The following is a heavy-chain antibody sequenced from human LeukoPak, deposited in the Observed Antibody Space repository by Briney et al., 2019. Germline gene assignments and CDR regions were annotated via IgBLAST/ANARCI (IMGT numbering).Heavy chain of an antibody. CDR1: GGSFSGYY. CDR3: ARGQSPFVSSSSYFDY. J-gene: IGHJ4*02. V-gene: IGHV4-34*01. D-gene: IGHD6-6*01. CDR2: INHSGST. Sequence: SETLSLTCAVYGGSFSGYYWSWIRQPPGKGLEWIGEINHSGSTNYNPSLKSQVTISVDTSKNQFSLKLSSVTAADTAVYYCARGQSPFVSSSSYFDYWGQGTLVTVSS.